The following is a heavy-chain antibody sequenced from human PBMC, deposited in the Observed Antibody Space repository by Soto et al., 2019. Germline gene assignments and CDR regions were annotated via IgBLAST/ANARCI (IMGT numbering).Heavy chain of an antibody. CDR3: ARDIIAWQQLNSALDY. J-gene: IGHJ4*02. Sequence: GGSLRLSCAASGFTFSSYAMHWVRQAPGKGLEWVAVISYDGSNKYYADSVKGRFTISRDNSKNTLYLQMNSLRAEDTAVYYCARDIIAWQQLNSALDYWGQGTLVTVSS. D-gene: IGHD6-13*01. CDR1: GFTFSSYA. CDR2: ISYDGSNK. V-gene: IGHV3-30-3*01.